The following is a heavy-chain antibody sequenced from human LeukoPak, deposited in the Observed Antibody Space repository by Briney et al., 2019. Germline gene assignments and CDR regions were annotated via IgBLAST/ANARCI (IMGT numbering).Heavy chain of an antibody. CDR2: ISYDGSNK. D-gene: IGHD2-8*01. V-gene: IGHV3-30*03. J-gene: IGHJ4*02. Sequence: GGSLRLSCAASGFTFSSYGMHWVRQAPGKGLEWVAVISYDGSNKYYADSVKGRFTISRDNAKNSLYLQMNSLRAEDTAVYYCARGAEGVLMVYEPPDYWGQGTLVTVSS. CDR3: ARGAEGVLMVYEPPDY. CDR1: GFTFSSYG.